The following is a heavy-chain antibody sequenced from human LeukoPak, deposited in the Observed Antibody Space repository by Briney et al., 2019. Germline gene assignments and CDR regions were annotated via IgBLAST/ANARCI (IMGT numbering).Heavy chain of an antibody. CDR1: GGSISSYY. Sequence: KPSETLSLTCTVSGGSISSYYWSWIRQPPGKGLEWIGYIYYSGSTNYNPSLKSRVTISVDTSKNQFSLKLSSVTAADTAVYYCARESKARPFDYWGQGTLVTVSS. J-gene: IGHJ4*02. V-gene: IGHV4-59*01. CDR2: IYYSGST. CDR3: ARESKARPFDY.